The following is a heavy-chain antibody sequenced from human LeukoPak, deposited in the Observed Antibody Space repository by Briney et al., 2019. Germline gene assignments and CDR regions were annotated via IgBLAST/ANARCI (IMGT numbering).Heavy chain of an antibody. D-gene: IGHD1-26*01. Sequence: SETLSLTCTVSGGSISRSRDYWGWIRQPPGKGLEWIGSIYYSGSTYYNPSLKSRVTISVDTSKNQFSLKLSSVTAADTAVYYCARLRRVGATPFDYWGQGTLVTVSS. J-gene: IGHJ4*02. V-gene: IGHV4-39*01. CDR1: GGSISRSRDY. CDR3: ARLRRVGATPFDY. CDR2: IYYSGST.